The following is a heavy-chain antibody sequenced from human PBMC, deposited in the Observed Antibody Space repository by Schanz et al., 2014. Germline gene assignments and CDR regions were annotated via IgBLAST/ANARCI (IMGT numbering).Heavy chain of an antibody. Sequence: EVQLLESGGGLVQPGGSLRLSCLASGFAFSSYGMNWLRQAPGKGLEWVSVIGVDGTTTYYADSVKGRFTISRDNSKNTLYLQMDSLRAEDTAVYFCAKKVPAYTPFDSWGQGTLVTVSS. V-gene: IGHV3-23*01. CDR3: AKKVPAYTPFDS. CDR2: IGVDGTTT. J-gene: IGHJ4*02. D-gene: IGHD2-15*01. CDR1: GFAFSSYG.